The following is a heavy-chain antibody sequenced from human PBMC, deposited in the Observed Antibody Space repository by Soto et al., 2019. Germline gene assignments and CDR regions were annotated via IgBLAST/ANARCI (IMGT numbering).Heavy chain of an antibody. CDR1: GYTFTGYY. D-gene: IGHD3-10*01. CDR3: ARDRGTPPNDAFDI. Sequence: ASVKVSCKASGYTFTGYYMHWVRQAPGQGLEWMGWINPNSGGTNYAQKFQGWVTMTRDTSISTAYMELSRLRSDDTAVYYCARDRGTPPNDAFDIWGQGTMVTVS. V-gene: IGHV1-2*04. CDR2: INPNSGGT. J-gene: IGHJ3*02.